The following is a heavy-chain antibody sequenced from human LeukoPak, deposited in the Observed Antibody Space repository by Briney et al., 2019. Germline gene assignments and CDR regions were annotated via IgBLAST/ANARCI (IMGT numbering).Heavy chain of an antibody. J-gene: IGHJ4*02. CDR2: FYYGEST. CDR3: ATHPRANSGYDLSDF. V-gene: IGHV4-39*01. D-gene: IGHD5-12*01. CDR1: GGSISRSSFY. Sequence: ASETLSLTCTVAGGSISRSSFYWGWFRQPPGKGLEWVGSFYYGESTNYNPSLTSRVTISVDTSKNQFSLRLSSVTAADTAMYYCATHPRANSGYDLSDFWGQGTLVTVSS.